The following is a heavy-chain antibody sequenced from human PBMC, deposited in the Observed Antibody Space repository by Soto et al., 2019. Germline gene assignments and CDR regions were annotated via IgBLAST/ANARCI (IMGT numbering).Heavy chain of an antibody. Sequence: QVQLVQSGAEVKKPGSSVKVSCKASGGTFGTYTISWVRQAPGQGLEWMGRIIPYLDITDYAQKFQGRFTIAADKSTTTACMELNRLRSEDTAVYFCARDTTYWGQGTLVTVSS. D-gene: IGHD5-18*01. J-gene: IGHJ4*02. CDR3: ARDTTY. V-gene: IGHV1-69*02. CDR2: IIPYLDIT. CDR1: GGTFGTYT.